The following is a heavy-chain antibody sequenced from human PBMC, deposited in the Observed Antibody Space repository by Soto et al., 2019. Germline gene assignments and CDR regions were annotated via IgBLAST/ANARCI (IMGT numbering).Heavy chain of an antibody. CDR1: GYIFSSSW. J-gene: IGHJ4*02. V-gene: IGHV5-51*01. Sequence: AESLKISCQASGYIFSSSWIGWVRQMPGKGLEWMGIIDPNDSQTIYSPSFQGQVTISADKSIDTAYLQWSSLKTSDTAMYYCARHAGNSWKGDYFDYWGQGALVTVSS. CDR2: IDPNDSQT. CDR3: ARHAGNSWKGDYFDY. D-gene: IGHD6-13*01.